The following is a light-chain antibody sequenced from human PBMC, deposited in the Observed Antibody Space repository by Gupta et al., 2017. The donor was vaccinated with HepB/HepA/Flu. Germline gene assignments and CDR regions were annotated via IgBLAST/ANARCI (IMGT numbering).Light chain of an antibody. Sequence: DIQLTQSPSSLSASVGDRVIITCRASQNIGEYLNWYQQKPGKAPKFLIYAASSLQSGIPSRFSGSGSGTDFTLTISRLQPEDVATYYCQQCESTPYTLGPGTRLQIK. CDR1: QNIGEY. V-gene: IGKV1-39*01. CDR2: AAS. CDR3: QQCESTPYT. J-gene: IGKJ2*01.